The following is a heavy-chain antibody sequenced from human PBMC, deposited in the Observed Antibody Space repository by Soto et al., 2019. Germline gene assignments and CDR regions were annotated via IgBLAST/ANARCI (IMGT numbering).Heavy chain of an antibody. CDR3: AKDSSRRHYYDSTGYPDY. Sequence: QVQLVESGGGVVQPGRSLRLSCEVSGITFSSYGMHWVRQAPGKGLEWVAVISYDGSNKYYADSVKGRFTISRDSSKNTLFLQMNSLRAEDTAVYYCAKDSSRRHYYDSTGYPDYWGQGTLVTVSS. D-gene: IGHD3-22*01. CDR1: GITFSSYG. V-gene: IGHV3-30*18. CDR2: ISYDGSNK. J-gene: IGHJ4*02.